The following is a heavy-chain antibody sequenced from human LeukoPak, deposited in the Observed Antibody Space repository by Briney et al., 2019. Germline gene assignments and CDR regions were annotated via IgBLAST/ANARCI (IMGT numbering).Heavy chain of an antibody. CDR2: IYYSGST. J-gene: IGHJ2*01. V-gene: IGHV4-59*01. CDR1: GGYIRSYY. D-gene: IGHD6-13*01. Sequence: PSETLSLTCTVSGGYIRSYYWSWIRQPPGKGLEWIGYIYYSGSTNYNPSLKSRVTISVGTSKKQLSLKLSSVTAADTAVYYCARVYYSSSYDYWYFDLWGRGTLVTVSS. CDR3: ARVYYSSSYDYWYFDL.